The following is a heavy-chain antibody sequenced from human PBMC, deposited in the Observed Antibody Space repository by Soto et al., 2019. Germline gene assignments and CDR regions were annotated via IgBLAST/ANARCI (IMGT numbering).Heavy chain of an antibody. Sequence: SETLSLTCAVYGGSFSGYYWSWIRQPPGKGLEWIGEINHSGSTNYNPSLKSRVTISVDTSKNQFSLKLSSVTAADTAVYYCARGLQVRCCSSTSCNPGGYYYGMDVWGQGTTVTVSS. CDR1: GGSFSGYY. V-gene: IGHV4-34*01. CDR2: INHSGST. CDR3: ARGLQVRCCSSTSCNPGGYYYGMDV. D-gene: IGHD2-2*01. J-gene: IGHJ6*02.